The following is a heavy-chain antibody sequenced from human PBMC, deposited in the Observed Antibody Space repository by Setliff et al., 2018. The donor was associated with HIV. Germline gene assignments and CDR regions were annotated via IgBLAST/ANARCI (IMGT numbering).Heavy chain of an antibody. Sequence: LSLTCAVYGGSFSGYYWGWIRQPPGKGLEWIGEIIHSRNTNYNPSLKSRVTVSVDTSKNQFSLKLSSVTAADTAVYYCARRSGWFYDYWGQGTLVTVSS. D-gene: IGHD6-19*01. V-gene: IGHV4-34*12. CDR1: GGSFSGYY. CDR3: ARRSGWFYDY. J-gene: IGHJ4*02. CDR2: IIHSRNT.